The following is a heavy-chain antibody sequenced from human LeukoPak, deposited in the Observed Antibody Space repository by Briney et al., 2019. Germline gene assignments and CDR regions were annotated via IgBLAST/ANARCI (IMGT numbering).Heavy chain of an antibody. CDR1: GGSISSGSYY. D-gene: IGHD6-6*01. J-gene: IGHJ4*02. V-gene: IGHV4-61*02. CDR2: IYTSGST. Sequence: SQTLSLTCTVSGGSISSGSYYWSWIRQPAGKGLEWIGRIYTSGSTNYNPSLKSRVTISVDTSKNRFSLKLSSVTAADTAVYYCVCGEQGSSGDYWGQGTLVTVSS. CDR3: VCGEQGSSGDY.